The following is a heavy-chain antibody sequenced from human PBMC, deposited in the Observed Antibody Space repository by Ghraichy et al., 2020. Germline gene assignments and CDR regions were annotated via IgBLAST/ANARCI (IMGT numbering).Heavy chain of an antibody. J-gene: IGHJ4*02. CDR3: ARWRYCTGGICYDIDY. CDR1: GFTFSSYS. D-gene: IGHD2-8*02. V-gene: IGHV3-21*01. CDR2: ISSTSSYI. Sequence: GGSLRLSCASSGFTFSSYSMSWVRQAPGKGLEWVSSISSTSSYIYYADSVKGRFTISRDNAKNSLSLQMSSLRAEDTAVYYCARWRYCTGGICYDIDYWGQGTLVTVSS.